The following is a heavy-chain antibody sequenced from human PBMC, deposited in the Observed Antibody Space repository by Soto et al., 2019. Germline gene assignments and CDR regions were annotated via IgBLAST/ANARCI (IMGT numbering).Heavy chain of an antibody. CDR1: GGTFNSYA. Sequence: ASVKVSCKASGGTFNSYAISWVRQAPGQGLEWMGGIIPIFGTANYAQKFQGRVTITADESTSTAYMELSSLRSEDTAVYYCARNPERYFDWLPNYYYYYGMDVWGQGTTVTVSS. J-gene: IGHJ6*02. CDR2: IIPIFGTA. V-gene: IGHV1-69*13. D-gene: IGHD3-9*01. CDR3: ARNPERYFDWLPNYYYYYGMDV.